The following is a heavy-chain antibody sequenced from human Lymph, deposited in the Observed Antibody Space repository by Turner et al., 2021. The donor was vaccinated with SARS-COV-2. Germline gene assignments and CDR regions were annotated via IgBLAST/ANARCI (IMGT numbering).Heavy chain of an antibody. V-gene: IGHV5-51*01. CDR3: ARLPIARGYSGYDFYYFDY. J-gene: IGHJ4*02. CDR1: GYSFPTYW. Sequence: EVQLVQSGAEVKKPGESLKISCKGSGYSFPTYWIGWVRQMPGKGLEWMGLIYPGDSDTRSSPSLQGQVTISADKSISTAYLQWSSLKASDTAMYYCARLPIARGYSGYDFYYFDYWGQGTLVTVSS. CDR2: IYPGDSDT. D-gene: IGHD5-12*01.